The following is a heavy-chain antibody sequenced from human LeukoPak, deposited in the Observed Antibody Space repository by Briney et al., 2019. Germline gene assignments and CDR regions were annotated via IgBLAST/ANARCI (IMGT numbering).Heavy chain of an antibody. CDR2: ISSSSSYI. J-gene: IGHJ4*02. CDR1: GFTFSSYS. Sequence: PGGSLRLSCAASGFTFSSYSMNWVRQAPGKGLEWVSSISSSSSYIYYADSVKGRFTISRDNAKNSLYLQMNSLRAEDTALYYCTRGSSTGLISGHDYWGQGTLVTVSS. CDR3: TRGSSTGLISGHDY. D-gene: IGHD3-10*01. V-gene: IGHV3-21*01.